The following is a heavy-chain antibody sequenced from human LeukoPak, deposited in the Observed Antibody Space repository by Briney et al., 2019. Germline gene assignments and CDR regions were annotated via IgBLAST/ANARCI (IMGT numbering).Heavy chain of an antibody. CDR2: ISTFKGGT. CDR1: GYTFISYA. J-gene: IGHJ3*01. D-gene: IGHD2/OR15-2a*01. Sequence: ASVKVSCKPSGYTFISYAISWERRAPGQGLEWMGGISTFKGGTKYAQKFQDRVSMATDTSTSRAHVEVRSLRSEGTAIYYCGRDSGLVLCGVWGQGTVVTVSS. V-gene: IGHV1-18*01. CDR3: GRDSGLVLCGV.